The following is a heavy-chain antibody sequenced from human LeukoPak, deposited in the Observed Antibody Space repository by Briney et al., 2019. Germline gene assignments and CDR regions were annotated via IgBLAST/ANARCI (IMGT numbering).Heavy chain of an antibody. CDR3: ARAGSSWTRHYFDY. CDR1: GFTFSSYS. Sequence: GRSLRLSCAASGFTFSSYSMNWVRQAPGKGLEWVSSISSSSSYIYYADSVKGRFTISRDNAKNSLYLQMNSLRAEDTAVYYCARAGSSWTRHYFDYWGQGTLVTVSS. J-gene: IGHJ4*02. D-gene: IGHD6-13*01. V-gene: IGHV3-21*01. CDR2: ISSSSSYI.